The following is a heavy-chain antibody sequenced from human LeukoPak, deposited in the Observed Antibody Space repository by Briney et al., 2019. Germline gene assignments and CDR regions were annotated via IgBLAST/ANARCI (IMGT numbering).Heavy chain of an antibody. CDR2: IYSGGST. D-gene: IGHD3-16*01. V-gene: IGHV3-66*01. Sequence: GGSLRLSCAASGFTVSSNYMSWVRQAPGKGLEWVSVIYSGGSTYYADSVKGRFTISRDNSENTLYLQMNSLRAEDTAVYYCAKGNYDYVWGSLGAFDIWGQGTMVTVSS. CDR3: AKGNYDYVWGSLGAFDI. CDR1: GFTVSSNY. J-gene: IGHJ3*02.